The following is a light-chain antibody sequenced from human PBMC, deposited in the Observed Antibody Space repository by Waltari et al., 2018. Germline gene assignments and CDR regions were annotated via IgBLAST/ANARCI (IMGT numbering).Light chain of an antibody. CDR2: GAS. V-gene: IGKV3D-15*01. CDR3: QQYNNWPPSA. Sequence: EIVMTQSPGTLSVSPGESATLSCRASQNVSSNLAWYQQKPGLAPRLLIYGASTRATGIPARFNGSGSGTDFTLTISSMQSEDFASYYCQQYNNWPPSAFGQGTNVEIK. CDR1: QNVSSN. J-gene: IGKJ2*01.